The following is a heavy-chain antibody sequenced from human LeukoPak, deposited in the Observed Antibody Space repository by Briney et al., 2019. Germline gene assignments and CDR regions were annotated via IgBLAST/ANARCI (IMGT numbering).Heavy chain of an antibody. CDR1: GFTFSTYA. Sequence: GGSLRLSFAASGFTFSTYAMSWVRQAPGKGLEWVSAIGSSGGSTYYADSVKGRFTISRDNSKNTLYLQMNSLRAEDTAAYYCARAGHCTNGICYTADFDYWGQGTLVTVSS. CDR2: IGSSGGST. CDR3: ARAGHCTNGICYTADFDY. J-gene: IGHJ4*02. V-gene: IGHV3-23*01. D-gene: IGHD2-8*01.